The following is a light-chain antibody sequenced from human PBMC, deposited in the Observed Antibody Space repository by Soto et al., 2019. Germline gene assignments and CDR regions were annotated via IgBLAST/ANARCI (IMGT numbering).Light chain of an antibody. J-gene: IGKJ1*01. CDR1: QSISGRY. V-gene: IGKV3-20*01. CDR2: GAS. Sequence: ETGLSYSPCSLSLFTNKGATLYCPSRQSISGRYLAWYQQRPGQAPRLLIYGASSRATGIPDRFSGSGSGTDFTLTISRLEPEDVAVYYCQQYATAPQTFGQGTKVDIK. CDR3: QQYATAPQT.